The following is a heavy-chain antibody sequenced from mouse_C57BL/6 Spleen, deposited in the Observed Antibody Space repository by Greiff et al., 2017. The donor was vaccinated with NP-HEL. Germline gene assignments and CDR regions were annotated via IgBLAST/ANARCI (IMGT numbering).Heavy chain of an antibody. Sequence: EVMLVESGGGLVKPGGSLKLSCAASGFTFSSYAMSWVRQTPEKRLEWVATISDGGSYTYYPDNVKGRFTISRDNAKNNLYLQMSHLKSEDTAMYYCAREGYDYDVAYWGQGTLVTVSA. CDR3: AREGYDYDVAY. V-gene: IGHV5-4*01. CDR1: GFTFSSYA. J-gene: IGHJ3*01. D-gene: IGHD2-4*01. CDR2: ISDGGSYT.